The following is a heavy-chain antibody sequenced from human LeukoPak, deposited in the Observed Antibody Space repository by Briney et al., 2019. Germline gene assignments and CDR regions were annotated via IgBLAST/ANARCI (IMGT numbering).Heavy chain of an antibody. D-gene: IGHD3-22*01. J-gene: IGHJ4*02. CDR3: TALIDSSGYYPFDY. CDR1: GGSISSSNW. CDR2: IYHSGST. Sequence: PSETLSLTCAVSGGSISSSNWWSWVRQPPGKGLEWIGEIYHSGSTNYNPSLKSRVTISVDKSKNQFSLKLSSVTAADTAVYYCTALIDSSGYYPFDYWGQGTLVTVSS. V-gene: IGHV4-4*02.